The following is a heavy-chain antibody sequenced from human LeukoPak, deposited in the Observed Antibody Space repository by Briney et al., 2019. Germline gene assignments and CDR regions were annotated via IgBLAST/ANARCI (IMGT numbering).Heavy chain of an antibody. V-gene: IGHV3-48*03. CDR1: GFTFSSYE. Sequence: GGSLRLSCAASGFTFSSYEMNWVRQAPRKGLEWVSYISSSGSTIYYADSAKGRFTISRDNAKNSLYLQMNSLRAEDTAVYYCARGGVLPNWFDPWGQGTLVTVSS. CDR2: ISSSGSTI. J-gene: IGHJ5*02. D-gene: IGHD3-10*01. CDR3: ARGGVLPNWFDP.